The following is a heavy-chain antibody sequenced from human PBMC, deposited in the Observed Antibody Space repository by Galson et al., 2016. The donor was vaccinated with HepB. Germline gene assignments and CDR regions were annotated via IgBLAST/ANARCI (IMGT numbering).Heavy chain of an antibody. D-gene: IGHD4-23*01. V-gene: IGHV4-39*01. CDR2: IYYSGST. Sequence: SETLSLTCIVSGGSIRTTTYYWGWIRQPPGKGLEWIGNIYYSGSTSYNPSLKSRVTISVDTSNNHFSLNLRSVTAADTAVYYCVRHWGWELRGTLDMWGQGTMVTASS. J-gene: IGHJ3*02. CDR1: GGSIRTTTYY. CDR3: VRHWGWELRGTLDM.